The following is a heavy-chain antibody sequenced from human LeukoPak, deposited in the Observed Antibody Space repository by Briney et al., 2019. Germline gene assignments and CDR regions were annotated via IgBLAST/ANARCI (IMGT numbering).Heavy chain of an antibody. Sequence: PGGSLRLSCVVSGFMFDSYSMNWVRQAPGKGLEWIAYISNSGSPIYYADSVKGRFTISRDKDKSSLYLQMNSLAADDTAVYYCARGLALALTVTPKAFDYWGQGTLVTVSS. CDR2: ISNSGSPI. CDR3: ARGLALALTVTPKAFDY. V-gene: IGHV3-48*01. D-gene: IGHD4-11*01. CDR1: GFMFDSYS. J-gene: IGHJ4*02.